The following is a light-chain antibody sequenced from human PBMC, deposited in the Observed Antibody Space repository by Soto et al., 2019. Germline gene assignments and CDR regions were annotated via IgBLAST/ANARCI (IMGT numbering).Light chain of an antibody. CDR1: QNVKYY. V-gene: IGKV3-11*01. CDR3: HQRGDWPT. J-gene: IGKJ4*01. CDR2: DTS. Sequence: EIVVTQSPATLSLSPGDRATLSCRTSQNVKYYLAWYQQKPGQAPRLLIYDTSNKATGTPARLTGSGSWTDFTLTISSLEPEDFAVDYCHQRGDWPTFGGGTKVEVK.